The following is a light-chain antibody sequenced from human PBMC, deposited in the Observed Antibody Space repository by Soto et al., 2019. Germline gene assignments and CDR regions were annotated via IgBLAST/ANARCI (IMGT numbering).Light chain of an antibody. Sequence: DIVMTQSPDSLAVSLGERATIKCKSSQSLLYNVNNKNYLGWYQQKAGQPPKLLLYWASYRESGVPDRFSGSGCGTDFALTISSLQAEDVAVYYCQQYYDTPWTFGQGTKVDIK. CDR1: QSLLYNVNNKNY. V-gene: IGKV4-1*01. CDR2: WAS. CDR3: QQYYDTPWT. J-gene: IGKJ1*01.